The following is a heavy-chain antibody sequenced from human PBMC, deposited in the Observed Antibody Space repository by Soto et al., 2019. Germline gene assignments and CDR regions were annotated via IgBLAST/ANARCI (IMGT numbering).Heavy chain of an antibody. Sequence: EVQLVESGGGLVQPGGSLRLSCAASGFTFSSYWMHWVRQAPGKGLVWVSRINSDGSSTSYADSVKGRFTISRDNAKNTLYLQMNSLRAEDTAVYYCARVECSGGSCFLYAYWGQGTLVTVSS. D-gene: IGHD2-15*01. V-gene: IGHV3-74*01. CDR1: GFTFSSYW. CDR2: INSDGSST. CDR3: ARVECSGGSCFLYAY. J-gene: IGHJ4*02.